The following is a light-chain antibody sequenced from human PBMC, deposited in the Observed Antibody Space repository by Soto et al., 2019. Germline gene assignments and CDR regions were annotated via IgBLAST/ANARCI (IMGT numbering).Light chain of an antibody. CDR2: FAS. V-gene: IGKV3-15*01. CDR3: QQYNHWPLT. CDR1: QSVSNN. Sequence: EIVMTQSPATLSVSPGERATLSCRASQSVSNNLAWYQQKPGQAPMLLIYFASTRATGIPARFSGSGSGTDFTLTITTLQSEDFEVYYCQQYNHWPLTFGGGTKVE. J-gene: IGKJ4*01.